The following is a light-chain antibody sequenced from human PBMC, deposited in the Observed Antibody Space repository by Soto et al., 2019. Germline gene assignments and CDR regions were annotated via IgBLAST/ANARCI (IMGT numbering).Light chain of an antibody. CDR1: QSVSSN. Sequence: EIVMTQSPATLSVSPGERATLSCRASQSVSSNLAWYQQNTGQAPRLLIYGASTRATGIPARFSGSGSGTEFTLTISSLQSEDFEVYYCQQYNNWPPLTFGGGTKVEIK. J-gene: IGKJ4*01. CDR3: QQYNNWPPLT. V-gene: IGKV3-15*01. CDR2: GAS.